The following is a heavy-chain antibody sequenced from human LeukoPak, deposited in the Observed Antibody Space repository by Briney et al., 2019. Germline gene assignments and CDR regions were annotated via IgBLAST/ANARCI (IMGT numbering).Heavy chain of an antibody. CDR3: ATRYCSSTSCWFDP. CDR2: FDPEDGET. CDR1: GYTLTELS. J-gene: IGHJ5*02. V-gene: IGHV1-24*01. Sequence: ASVKVSCKVSGYTLTELSMHWVRQAPGKGLEWMGGFDPEDGETIYAQKFQDRVTMTEDTSTDTAYMELSSLRSEDTAVYCCATRYCSSTSCWFDPWGQGTLVTVSS. D-gene: IGHD2-2*01.